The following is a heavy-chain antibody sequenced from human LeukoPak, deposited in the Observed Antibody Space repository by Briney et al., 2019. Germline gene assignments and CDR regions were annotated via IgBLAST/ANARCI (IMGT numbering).Heavy chain of an antibody. CDR3: ARTYSSSWYYFDY. Sequence: GESLKISCQGSGYSFTTYWIGWVRQAPGQGLEWMGWISAYNGNTNYAQKLQGRVTMTTDASTSTAYMELRSLRSDDTAVYYCARTYSSSWYYFDYWGQGTLVTVSS. CDR1: GYSFTTYW. D-gene: IGHD6-13*01. J-gene: IGHJ4*02. V-gene: IGHV1-18*04. CDR2: ISAYNGNT.